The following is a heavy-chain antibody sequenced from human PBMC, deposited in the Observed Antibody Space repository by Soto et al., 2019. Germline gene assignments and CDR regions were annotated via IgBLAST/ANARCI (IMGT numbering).Heavy chain of an antibody. Sequence: GGSLRLSCAASGFTFSSYSMNWVRQAPGKGLEWVSSISSSSSYIYYADSVKGRFTISRDNAKNSLYLQMNSLRAEDTAVYYCARISLEWLPETGGAFDIWGQGTMVTVSS. CDR1: GFTFSSYS. J-gene: IGHJ3*02. V-gene: IGHV3-21*01. D-gene: IGHD3-3*01. CDR2: ISSSSSYI. CDR3: ARISLEWLPETGGAFDI.